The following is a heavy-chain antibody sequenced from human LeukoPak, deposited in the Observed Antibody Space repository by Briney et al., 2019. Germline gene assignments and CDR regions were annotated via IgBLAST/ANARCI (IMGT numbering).Heavy chain of an antibody. CDR2: VNESGGI. J-gene: IGHJ6*03. CDR1: VGSFSGYH. V-gene: IGHV4-34*01. CDR3: ARGRRIVVVLGTTRTHRDYYMDV. D-gene: IGHD2-15*01. Sequence: NTSETLSLTCAVYVGSFSGYHWNWIRPPPGKGPEWIGEVNESGGININPSLRSRVILSVDTSRNQFSLKLLSVTAADTAVYYCARGRRIVVVLGTTRTHRDYYMDVWAKGPRSPSP.